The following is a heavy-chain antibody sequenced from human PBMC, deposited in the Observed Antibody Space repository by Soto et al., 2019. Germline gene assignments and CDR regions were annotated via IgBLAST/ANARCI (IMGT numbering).Heavy chain of an antibody. V-gene: IGHV3-23*01. CDR3: ARRSSGWYLDY. CDR2: ISGSGGST. J-gene: IGHJ4*02. CDR1: GFTFSSYA. Sequence: GGSLRLSCAASGFTFSSYAMNWVRQAPGKGLEWVSVISGSGGSTYYADSVKGRFTISRDNSKNTLYLQMNSLRAEDTAVYYCARRSSGWYLDYWGQGTLVTVSS. D-gene: IGHD6-19*01.